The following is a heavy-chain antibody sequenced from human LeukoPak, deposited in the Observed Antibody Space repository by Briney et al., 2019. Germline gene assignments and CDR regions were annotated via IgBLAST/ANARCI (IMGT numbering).Heavy chain of an antibody. Sequence: GGSLRLSCAASGFTFSSYGMHWVRQAPGKGLEWVALIGYDGSNKYYADSVKGRFTISRDNSKNTLYLQMNSLRAEDTAVYYCARDRELLGDYWGQGTLVTVSS. CDR1: GFTFSSYG. CDR3: ARDRELLGDY. V-gene: IGHV3-33*01. J-gene: IGHJ4*02. D-gene: IGHD1-26*01. CDR2: IGYDGSNK.